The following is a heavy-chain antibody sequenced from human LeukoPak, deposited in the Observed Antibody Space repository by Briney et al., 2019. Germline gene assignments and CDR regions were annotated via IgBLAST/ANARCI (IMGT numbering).Heavy chain of an antibody. J-gene: IGHJ4*01. CDR3: ARGWGSFEN. D-gene: IGHD7-27*01. V-gene: IGHV3-53*01. CDR2: LYSGGNT. Sequence: GGSLRLSCAASGFSVSTDYMTWVRQAPGKGLEWVSTLYSGGNTYYADSVKGRFTISRDNSKNTLYLEMNSLRAEDTAVYYCARGWGSFENWGHGTLVAVSS. CDR1: GFSVSTDY.